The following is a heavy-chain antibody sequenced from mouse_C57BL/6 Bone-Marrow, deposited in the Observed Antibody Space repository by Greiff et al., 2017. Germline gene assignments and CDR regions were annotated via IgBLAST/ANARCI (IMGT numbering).Heavy chain of an antibody. J-gene: IGHJ3*01. CDR3: AGGPPPWAY. Sequence: QVQLKESGAELVMPGASVKISCKASGYTFTDYYIHWVKQRPGQGLEWIGKIDPASGSTYYNEKFKGKATLTADKSSSTAYMQLSSLTSEDSAVYFCAGGPPPWAYWGQGTLVTVSA. CDR1: GYTFTDYY. CDR2: IDPASGST. D-gene: IGHD3-3*01. V-gene: IGHV1-77*01.